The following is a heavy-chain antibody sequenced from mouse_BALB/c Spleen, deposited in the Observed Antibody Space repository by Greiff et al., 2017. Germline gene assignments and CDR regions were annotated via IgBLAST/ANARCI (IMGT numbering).Heavy chain of an antibody. CDR2: IWSGGST. J-gene: IGHJ4*01. Sequence: VKLEESGPGLVQPSQSLSITCTVSGFSLTSYGVHWVRQSPGKGLEWLGVIWSGGSTDYNAAFISRLSISKDNSKSQVFFKMNSLQADDTAIYYCARTFYYRYERAMDYWGQGTSVTVSS. V-gene: IGHV2-4-1*01. D-gene: IGHD2-14*01. CDR3: ARTFYYRYERAMDY. CDR1: GFSLTSYG.